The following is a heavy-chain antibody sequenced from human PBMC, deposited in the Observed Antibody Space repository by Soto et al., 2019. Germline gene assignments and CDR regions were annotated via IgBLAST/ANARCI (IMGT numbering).Heavy chain of an antibody. CDR1: GLTFTSSS. D-gene: IGHD2-21*02. CDR3: ARRLATAVSALGY. V-gene: IGHV3-30-3*01. CDR2: ISENGDRQ. Sequence: GGSLRLSCTASGLTFTSSSFHWVRQAPGKGLEWVAVISENGDRQYSTESVRGRFLISRDSSKNTVYLQMNSLRPEDTGVYFCARRLATAVSALGYWGQGALVTVSS. J-gene: IGHJ4*02.